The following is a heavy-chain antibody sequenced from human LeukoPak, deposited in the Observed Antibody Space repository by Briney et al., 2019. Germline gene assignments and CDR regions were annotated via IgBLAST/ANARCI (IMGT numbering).Heavy chain of an antibody. CDR1: GFSFSNYW. CDR3: ARERVVVTAIEDCYYGMDV. J-gene: IGHJ6*02. V-gene: IGHV3-74*01. CDR2: INSDGSST. D-gene: IGHD2-21*02. Sequence: PGGSLRLSCAASGFSFSNYWFHWVRQAPGEGLVWVSRINSDGSSTSYADSVKGRFTISRDNAKNTLYLQMNSLRAEDTAVYYCARERVVVTAIEDCYYGMDVWGQGTTVTVSS.